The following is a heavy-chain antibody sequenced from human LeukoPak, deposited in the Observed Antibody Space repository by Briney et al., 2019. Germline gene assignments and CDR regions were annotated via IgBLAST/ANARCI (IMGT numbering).Heavy chain of an antibody. Sequence: GGSLRLSCAASGFTVSSNYMSWVRQAPGKGLEWVSVIYSGGSTYYADSVKGRFTNSRDNSKNTLYLQMNSLRAEDTAVYYCARGPAVAGNYYFDYWGQGTLVTVSS. CDR2: IYSGGST. D-gene: IGHD6-19*01. CDR3: ARGPAVAGNYYFDY. J-gene: IGHJ4*02. CDR1: GFTVSSNY. V-gene: IGHV3-66*01.